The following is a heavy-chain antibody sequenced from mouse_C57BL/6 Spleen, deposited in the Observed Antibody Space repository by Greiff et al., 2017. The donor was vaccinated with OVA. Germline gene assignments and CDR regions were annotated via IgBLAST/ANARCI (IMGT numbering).Heavy chain of an antibody. CDR2: IDPTSGGT. CDR3: ARWGSNWYFDV. CDR1: GYTFTSYW. V-gene: IGHV1-72*01. J-gene: IGHJ1*03. Sequence: QVHVKQPGAELVKPGASVKLSCKASGYTFTSYWMHWVKQRPGRGLEWIGRIDPTSGGTKYNEKFKSKATLTVDKPSSTAYMQLSSLTSEDSAVYYSARWGSNWYFDVWGTGATVTVAS.